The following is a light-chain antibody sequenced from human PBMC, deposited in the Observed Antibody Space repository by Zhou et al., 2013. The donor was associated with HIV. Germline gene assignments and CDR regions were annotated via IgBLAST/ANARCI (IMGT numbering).Light chain of an antibody. J-gene: IGKJ4*02. V-gene: IGKV1-5*03. CDR3: QDYGDSSKT. CDR2: QAS. Sequence: DIQMTQSPPTLSASVGDKVTITCRASRTISPWLAWYQQKPGGAPKLLVYQASTLESRVPSRFSGRGSGAEFHLSIVSLQPDDFATYYCQDYGDSSKTFGRGTRVE. CDR1: RTISPW.